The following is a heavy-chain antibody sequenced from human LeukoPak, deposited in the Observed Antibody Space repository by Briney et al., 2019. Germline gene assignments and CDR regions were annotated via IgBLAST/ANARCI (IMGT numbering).Heavy chain of an antibody. Sequence: GGSLRLSCAAYGFTFSDYYMSWIRQAPGKGLEWVSYISSSGSTIYYADSVKGRFTISRDNAKNSLYLQMNSLRAEDTAVYYCASRIAAAAFDIWGQGTMVTVSS. CDR1: GFTFSDYY. V-gene: IGHV3-11*01. CDR3: ASRIAAAAFDI. J-gene: IGHJ3*02. CDR2: ISSSGSTI. D-gene: IGHD6-13*01.